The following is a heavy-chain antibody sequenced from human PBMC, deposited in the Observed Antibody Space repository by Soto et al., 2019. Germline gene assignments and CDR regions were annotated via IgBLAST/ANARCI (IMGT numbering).Heavy chain of an antibody. Sequence: QVQLVQSGAEVKKPGASVKVSCKASGYILTSYGISWVRQAPGQGLEWMGWINTYNGDTNYAQKVQGRVTMTTDTSTSTAYMELRTLISDDTAVYYCARDSPPYCGSTSCYSYYGMDVWGQGTTVTVSS. D-gene: IGHD2-2*02. CDR3: ARDSPPYCGSTSCYSYYGMDV. V-gene: IGHV1-18*01. CDR2: INTYNGDT. CDR1: GYILTSYG. J-gene: IGHJ6*02.